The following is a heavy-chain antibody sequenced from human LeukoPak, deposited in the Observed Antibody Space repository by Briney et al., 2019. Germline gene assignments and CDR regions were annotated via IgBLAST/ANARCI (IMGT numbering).Heavy chain of an antibody. D-gene: IGHD2-21*02. CDR3: ARRLLSMSGGAFDI. V-gene: IGHV1-3*01. CDR2: INAGNGNT. J-gene: IGHJ3*02. Sequence: WASVKVSCKASGYTFTSYAMHWVRQAPGQRLEWMGWINAGNGNTKYSQKSQGRVTITRDTSASTAYMELSSLRSEDTAVYYCARRLLSMSGGAFDIWGQGTMVTVSS. CDR1: GYTFTSYA.